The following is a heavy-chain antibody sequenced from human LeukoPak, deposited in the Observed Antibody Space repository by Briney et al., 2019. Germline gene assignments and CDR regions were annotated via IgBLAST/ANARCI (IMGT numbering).Heavy chain of an antibody. CDR1: GFTFSSSA. CDR2: ISGSGGST. V-gene: IGHV3-23*01. J-gene: IGHJ4*02. Sequence: GGSLRLSCAASGFTFSSSAMNWVRQAPGKGLEWVSAISGSGGSTYYADSVKGRFTISRDNSKNTLYLQMNSLRAEDTAVYYCAKVIAVAGKDYWGQGTLVTVSS. CDR3: AKVIAVAGKDY. D-gene: IGHD6-19*01.